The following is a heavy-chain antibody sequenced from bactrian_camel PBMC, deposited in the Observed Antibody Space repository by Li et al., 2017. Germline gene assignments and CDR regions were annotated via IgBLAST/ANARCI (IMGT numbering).Heavy chain of an antibody. J-gene: IGHJ4*01. CDR1: ELTFDAYN. CDR3: AKDDLNTGWVHAE. V-gene: IGHV3S63*01. Sequence: VQLVESGGAVVQAGGSLRLSCTSSELTFDAYNMAWFRQAAGKDHEGVSCVSRSGGTTAYAEFVEGRFTISRDNANNTLYLQLNSLKTEDTAMYYCAKDDLNTGWVHAEWGQGTQVTVS. CDR2: VSRSGGTT. D-gene: IGHD5*01.